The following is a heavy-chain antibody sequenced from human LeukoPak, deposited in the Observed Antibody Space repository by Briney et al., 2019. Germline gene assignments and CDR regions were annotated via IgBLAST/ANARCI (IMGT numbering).Heavy chain of an antibody. J-gene: IGHJ4*02. CDR3: AKYRGSSSWFPDYYFDY. CDR2: ISGSGGST. Sequence: GGSLRLSCAASGFTFSSYAMSWVRQAPGKGLEWVSAISGSGGSTYYADSVKGRFTIPRDNSKNTLYLQMNSLRAEDTAVYYCAKYRGSSSWFPDYYFDYWGQGTLVTVSS. V-gene: IGHV3-23*01. CDR1: GFTFSSYA. D-gene: IGHD1-14*01.